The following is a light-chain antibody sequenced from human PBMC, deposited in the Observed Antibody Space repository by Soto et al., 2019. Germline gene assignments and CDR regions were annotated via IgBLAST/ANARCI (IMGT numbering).Light chain of an antibody. CDR3: SSYTTSHTYV. J-gene: IGLJ1*01. V-gene: IGLV2-14*01. CDR2: EVT. CDR1: SSDVGAYNF. Sequence: QSALTQPASVSGSPGQSITISCTGTSSDVGAYNFVSWYQHHPGRAPKLIIYEVTIRPSGVSNRFSGSKSGNTASLTISGLQAEDEADYYCSSYTTSHTYVFGSGTKVTVL.